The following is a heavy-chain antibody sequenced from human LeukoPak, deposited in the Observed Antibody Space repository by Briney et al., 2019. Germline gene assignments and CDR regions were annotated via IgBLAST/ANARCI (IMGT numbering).Heavy chain of an antibody. V-gene: IGHV3-48*01. D-gene: IGHD5-18*01. Sequence: GGSLRLSCAASGFTFSSYSMNWVRQAPGKGLEWVAYISGSSSTIYYADSVKGRFTISRDNAKNSLYLQMNSLRAEGTAVCYCVRGGYSNGFDYWGQGTLVTVSS. CDR3: VRGGYSNGFDY. CDR2: ISGSSSTI. CDR1: GFTFSSYS. J-gene: IGHJ4*02.